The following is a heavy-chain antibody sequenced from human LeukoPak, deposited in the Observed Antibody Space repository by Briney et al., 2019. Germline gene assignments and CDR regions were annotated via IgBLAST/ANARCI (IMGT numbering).Heavy chain of an antibody. V-gene: IGHV1-18*04. J-gene: IGHJ4*02. D-gene: IGHD2-15*01. CDR2: ISAYNGNT. CDR1: GYTFTSYG. Sequence: GASVKVSCKASGYTFTSYGISWVRQAPGQGLEWMGWISAYNGNTNYAQKLQGRVTMTTDTSTSTAYMELRSLRPDDTAVYYCSLGYCSGGSCYYDYWGQGTLVTVSS. CDR3: SLGYCSGGSCYYDY.